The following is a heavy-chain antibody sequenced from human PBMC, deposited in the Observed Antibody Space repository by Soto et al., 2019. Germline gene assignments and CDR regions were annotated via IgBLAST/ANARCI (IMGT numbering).Heavy chain of an antibody. Sequence: SETMSLTCSVSGVSISSYYWSWIRQPPGKGLEWIGYIYYSGSTNYNPSLKSRVTISVDTSKNQFSLKLSSVTAADTAVYYCARDRMYDSSGYYYPHCDYWGQGTLVTVSS. CDR3: ARDRMYDSSGYYYPHCDY. V-gene: IGHV4-59*12. D-gene: IGHD3-22*01. CDR1: GVSISSYY. J-gene: IGHJ4*02. CDR2: IYYSGST.